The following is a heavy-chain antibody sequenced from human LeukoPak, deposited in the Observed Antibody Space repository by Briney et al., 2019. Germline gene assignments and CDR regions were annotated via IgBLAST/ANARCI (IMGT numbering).Heavy chain of an antibody. CDR3: ARGDIVVVPAATDY. Sequence: GSLRLSCAASGFTFSTYSMNWVRQAPRKGLELGSSISSISTYIYYADSVKGRFTISRDNAKNSLYLQMNSLRAEDTAVYYCARGDIVVVPAATDYWGQGALVTVSS. D-gene: IGHD2-2*01. J-gene: IGHJ4*02. V-gene: IGHV3-21*01. CDR2: ISSISTYI. CDR1: GFTFSTYS.